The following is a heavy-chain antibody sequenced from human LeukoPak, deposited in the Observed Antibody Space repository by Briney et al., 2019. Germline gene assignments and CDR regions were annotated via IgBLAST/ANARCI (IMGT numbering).Heavy chain of an antibody. D-gene: IGHD3-9*01. CDR2: ISGSGGST. CDR1: GFTFSSYA. J-gene: IGHJ4*02. Sequence: PGGSLRLSCAASGFTFSSYAMSWVRRAPGKGLERVSGISGSGGSTYYADSAKGRFTISRDNSKNTLYLQMNSLRAEDTAVYYCAKEGGYYDILTGYYSPGYFDYWGQGTLVTVSS. CDR3: AKEGGYYDILTGYYSPGYFDY. V-gene: IGHV3-23*01.